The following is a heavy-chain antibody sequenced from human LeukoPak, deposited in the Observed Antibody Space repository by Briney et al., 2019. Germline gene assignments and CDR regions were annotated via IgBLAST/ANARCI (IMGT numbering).Heavy chain of an antibody. D-gene: IGHD6-13*01. V-gene: IGHV4-59*01. CDR3: ARTGYSSSWYNY. CDR2: IYYSGST. CDR1: GGSISSYY. J-gene: IGHJ4*02. Sequence: SQTLSLTCTVSGGSISSYYWSWIRQPPGKGLEWIGYIYYSGSTNYNPSLKSRVTISVDTSKNQFSLKLSSVTAADTAVYYCARTGYSSSWYNYWGQGTLVTVSS.